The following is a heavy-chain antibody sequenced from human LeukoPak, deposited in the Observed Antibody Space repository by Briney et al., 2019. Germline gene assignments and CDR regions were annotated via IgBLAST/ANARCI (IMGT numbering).Heavy chain of an antibody. V-gene: IGHV4-31*03. J-gene: IGHJ5*02. CDR1: GGSISSGGYY. CDR3: ARVAGVGTNNWFDP. CDR2: IYYSGST. Sequence: SQTLSLTCTVSGGSISSGGYYWSWIRQHPGKGLEWIGYIYYSGSTYYNPSLKSRVTISVDTSKNQFSLKLSSVTAADTAVYYCARVAGVGTNNWFDPWGQGTLVTVSS.